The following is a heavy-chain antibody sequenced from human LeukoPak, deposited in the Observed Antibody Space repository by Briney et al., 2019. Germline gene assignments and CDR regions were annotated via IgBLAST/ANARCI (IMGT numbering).Heavy chain of an antibody. J-gene: IGHJ3*01. V-gene: IGHV3-74*01. CDR3: ARSQSGVFDV. CDR2: LNGDGTNI. Sequence: GGSLRLSCVASGFTFSNYWMQWVRQVPGKGLVWVSRLNGDGTNIIYADSVKGRFTISRDNAEHTLCLQMNSLRAEDTALYYCARSQSGVFDVWGQGTMVTVSS. CDR1: GFTFSNYW. D-gene: IGHD2-8*01.